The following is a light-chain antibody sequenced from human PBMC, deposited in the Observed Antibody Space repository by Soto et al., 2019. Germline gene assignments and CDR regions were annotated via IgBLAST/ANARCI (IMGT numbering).Light chain of an antibody. V-gene: IGLV2-14*01. J-gene: IGLJ3*02. CDR2: EVN. CDR1: SDDVGGYNF. Sequence: QSALTQPASVSGSPGQSITISCTGTSDDVGGYNFVSWYQQHPGKAPRLLIYEVNKRPSGVSSRFSGSKSGNTASLTISGLQAEDEADYYCSSFTSRSTLVFGGGTKL. CDR3: SSFTSRSTLV.